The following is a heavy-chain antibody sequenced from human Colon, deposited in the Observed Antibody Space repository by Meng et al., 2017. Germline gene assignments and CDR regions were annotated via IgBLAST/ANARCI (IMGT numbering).Heavy chain of an antibody. CDR2: IYASGNT. J-gene: IGHJ4*02. V-gene: IGHV4-4*07. D-gene: IGHD1-26*01. Sequence: VPLQQSGQGRVELSEPLSLLSTVSAGSVLTSFRFWIRQPAGTGLEWMGRIYASGNTNYSPSLQSRITMSVETSNNQFCLKARSVTAADTAVSSGARAMRVASSTTTWQLDSWGQGTLVTVSS. CDR1: AGSVLTSF. CDR3: ARAMRVASSTTTWQLDS.